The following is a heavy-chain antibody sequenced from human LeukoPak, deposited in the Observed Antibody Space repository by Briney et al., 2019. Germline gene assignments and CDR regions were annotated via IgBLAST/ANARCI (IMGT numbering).Heavy chain of an antibody. V-gene: IGHV4-59*01. Sequence: SETLSLTCTASGCSISSYSWSWIRQPPGKGLEWIGYIYYSGSTNYYPSLKSRVTISVDTSKNQSSLKLSSVTDADTAVYYCARVAYCSSSSCYSALDSWGQGTLVTVSS. CDR1: GCSISSYS. CDR3: ARVAYCSSSSCYSALDS. J-gene: IGHJ4*02. CDR2: IYYSGST. D-gene: IGHD2-2*02.